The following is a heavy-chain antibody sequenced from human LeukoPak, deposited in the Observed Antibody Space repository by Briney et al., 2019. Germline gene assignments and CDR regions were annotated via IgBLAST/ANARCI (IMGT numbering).Heavy chain of an antibody. V-gene: IGHV4-59*08. J-gene: IGHJ4*02. CDR3: ARHTDIAPLSNLKY. D-gene: IGHD1-1*01. Sequence: SETLSLTCAEPVRSLISNFSCSIRQTPGKGLEWIGDIYYSGSTNYNPSLKSRVTISVDTSKNQFSLKLSSVTAADTAVDYCARHTDIAPLSNLKYWGQGTLVTVSS. CDR1: VRSLISNF. CDR2: IYYSGST.